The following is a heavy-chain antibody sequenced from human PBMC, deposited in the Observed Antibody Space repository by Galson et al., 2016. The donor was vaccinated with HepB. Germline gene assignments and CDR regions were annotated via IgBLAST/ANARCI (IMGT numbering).Heavy chain of an antibody. Sequence: SLRLSCAASGFTLSSYAMTWVRQAPGKGLEWVSGINHSGASTYYADSVKGRFTMSRDNSKNTLYLQMNSLRAEDTALYYCAKRLRSSGSGGSNDAFDVWGQGTMVTVSS. J-gene: IGHJ3*01. CDR3: AKRLRSSGSGGSNDAFDV. D-gene: IGHD6-19*01. V-gene: IGHV3-23*01. CDR2: INHSGAST. CDR1: GFTLSSYA.